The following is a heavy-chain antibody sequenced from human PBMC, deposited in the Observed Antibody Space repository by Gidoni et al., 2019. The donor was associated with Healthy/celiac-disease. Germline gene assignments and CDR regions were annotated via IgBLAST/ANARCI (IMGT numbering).Heavy chain of an antibody. CDR1: GYTFTSYG. D-gene: IGHD2-15*01. V-gene: IGHV1-18*01. CDR3: AREGSAGCSGGSCYSVGYYYYGMDV. CDR2: ISAYNGNT. J-gene: IGHJ6*02. Sequence: QVQLVQSGAEVKKPGASVKVSCKASGYTFTSYGISWVRQAPGQGLEWMGWISAYNGNTNYAQKLQGRVTMTTDTSTSTAYMELRSLRSDDTAVYYCAREGSAGCSGGSCYSVGYYYYGMDVWGQGTTVTVSS.